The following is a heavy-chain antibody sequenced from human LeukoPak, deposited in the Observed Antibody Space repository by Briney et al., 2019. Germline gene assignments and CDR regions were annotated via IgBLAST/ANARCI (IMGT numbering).Heavy chain of an antibody. CDR3: ARDSGGDYFEY. D-gene: IGHD2-21*01. Sequence: GGSLRHCCAASGYTFSDQYMSWIRQAPGKGLEWVSYISSSSSYTNYADSVKGRFTISRDNAKNSLYLQMNSLRAEDTAVYYCARDSGGDYFEYWGQGNLVTVSS. V-gene: IGHV3-11*05. J-gene: IGHJ4*02. CDR1: GYTFSDQY. CDR2: ISSSSSYT.